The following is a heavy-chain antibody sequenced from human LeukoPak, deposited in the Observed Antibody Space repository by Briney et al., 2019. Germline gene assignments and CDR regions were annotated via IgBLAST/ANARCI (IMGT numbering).Heavy chain of an antibody. CDR2: IIPNTGGT. CDR3: AREWLIVVTGTGHLDY. Sequence: ASVKVSCKASGYTFSGFYMHWVRQAPGQGLEWMGWIIPNTGGTNYAQKFQGRVTMARDTTISTAYMELSSLRSDDTAVYYCAREWLIVVTGTGHLDYWGQGTLVTVSS. V-gene: IGHV1-2*02. D-gene: IGHD6-19*01. CDR1: GYTFSGFY. J-gene: IGHJ4*02.